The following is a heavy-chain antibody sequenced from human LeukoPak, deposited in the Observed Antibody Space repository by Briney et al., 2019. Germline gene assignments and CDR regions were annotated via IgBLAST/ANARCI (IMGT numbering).Heavy chain of an antibody. J-gene: IGHJ5*02. CDR3: ARDPAFDP. CDR2: INPNSGGT. V-gene: IGHV1-2*02. Sequence: GASVKVSCKASGGTFSSYAISWVRQAPGQGLEWMGWINPNSGGTNYAQKFQGRVTMTRDTSISTAYMELSRLRSDDTAVYYCARDPAFDPWGQGTLVTVSS. CDR1: GGTFSSYA.